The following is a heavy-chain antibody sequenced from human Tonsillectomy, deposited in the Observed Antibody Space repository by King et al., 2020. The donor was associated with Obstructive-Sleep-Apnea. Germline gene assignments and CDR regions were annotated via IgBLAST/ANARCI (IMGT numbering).Heavy chain of an antibody. D-gene: IGHD2-15*01. J-gene: IGHJ4*02. CDR2: IYYSGST. Sequence: VQLQESGPGLVKPSETLSLTCTVSGGSVSSGSYYWSWIRQPPVKGLEWIGYIYYSGSTHYNPSLKSRVTISVDTSKNQFSLKLSSVTAADTAVYYCASGALGYCSGGSCYSIDYWGQGTLVTVSS. CDR3: ASGALGYCSGGSCYSIDY. CDR1: GGSVSSGSYY. V-gene: IGHV4-61*01.